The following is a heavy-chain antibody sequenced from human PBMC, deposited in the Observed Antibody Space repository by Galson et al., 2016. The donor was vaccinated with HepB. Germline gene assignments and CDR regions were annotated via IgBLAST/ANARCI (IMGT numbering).Heavy chain of an antibody. Sequence: SLRLSCAASGFTFSDYYMSWIRQAPGKGLECVSYISGSGSTIYYADSVKGRFTISRDNAKSSLHLQMNSLRAEDAAVYYCARDRGGEEITFGGVLASPPPCDHGGQGILVTVSS. J-gene: IGHJ4*02. D-gene: IGHD3-16*02. CDR1: GFTFSDYY. CDR2: ISGSGSTI. V-gene: IGHV3-11*01. CDR3: ARDRGGEEITFGGVLASPPPCDH.